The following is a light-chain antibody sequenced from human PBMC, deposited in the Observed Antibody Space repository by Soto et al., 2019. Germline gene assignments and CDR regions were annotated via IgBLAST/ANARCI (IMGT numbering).Light chain of an antibody. CDR3: QSYDSSLSASV. CDR1: SSNIGAGYD. CDR2: DNS. Sequence: QSVLTQPPSVSGAPGQRVTFSCTGSSSNIGAGYDVHWYQQLPGTAPKLLIYDNSNRPSGVPDRFSGSKSGTSASLAITGLQAEDEADYYCQSYDSSLSASVFGGGTKLTVL. J-gene: IGLJ2*01. V-gene: IGLV1-40*01.